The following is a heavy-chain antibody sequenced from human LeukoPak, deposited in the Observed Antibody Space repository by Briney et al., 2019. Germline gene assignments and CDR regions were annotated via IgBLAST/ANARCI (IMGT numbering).Heavy chain of an antibody. CDR3: ARETPGLRFLNYFDY. D-gene: IGHD3-16*01. CDR1: GFTFSRYS. Sequence: PGGSLRLSCAASGFTFSRYSMNWVRQAPGKGLEWVSYISNSGSTIYYADSVKGRFTISRDNAKNSLYLQMNSLRAEDTAVYYCARETPGLRFLNYFDYWGQGTLVTVSS. J-gene: IGHJ4*02. V-gene: IGHV3-48*04. CDR2: ISNSGSTI.